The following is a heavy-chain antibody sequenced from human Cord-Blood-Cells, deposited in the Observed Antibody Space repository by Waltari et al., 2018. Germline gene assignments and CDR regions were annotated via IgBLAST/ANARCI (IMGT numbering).Heavy chain of an antibody. CDR3: ATETGTTAFDI. J-gene: IGHJ3*02. Sequence: QVQLVQSGAEVKKPGASVKVSCEVSGYPRTALSMPWARQAPGKGLEWMGGFDPEDGETIYAQKCQGRVTMTEDTSTDTAYMELSSLRSEDTAVYYCATETGTTAFDIWGQGTMVTVSS. CDR2: FDPEDGET. CDR1: GYPRTALS. V-gene: IGHV1-24*01. D-gene: IGHD1-7*01.